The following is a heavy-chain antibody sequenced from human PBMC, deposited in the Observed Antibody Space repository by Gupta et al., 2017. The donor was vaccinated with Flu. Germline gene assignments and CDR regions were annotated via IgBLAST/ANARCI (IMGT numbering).Heavy chain of an antibody. J-gene: IGHJ4*02. CDR1: GGSFSGYY. V-gene: IGHV4-34*01. D-gene: IGHD3-22*01. CDR3: ARGDYYDSSGYFGY. CDR2: INHSGST. Sequence: QVQLQQWGAGLLKPSETLSLTCAVYGGSFSGYYWSWIRQPPGKGLEWIGEINHSGSTNYNPSLKSRVTISVDTSKNQFSLKLSSVTAADTAVYYCARGDYYDSSGYFGYWGQGTLVTVSS.